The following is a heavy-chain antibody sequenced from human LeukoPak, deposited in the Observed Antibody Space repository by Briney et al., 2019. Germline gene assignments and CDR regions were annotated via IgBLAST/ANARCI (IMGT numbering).Heavy chain of an antibody. V-gene: IGHV4-39*07. D-gene: IGHD5-18*01. CDR1: GGSISSSSYY. CDR3: AREPGGYSYGYLDY. CDR2: IYYSGST. J-gene: IGHJ4*02. Sequence: SGTLSLTCTVSGGSISSSSYYWGWTRQPPGKGLEWIGSIYYSGSTYYNPSLKSRVTISVDTSKNQFSLKLSSVTAADTAVYYCAREPGGYSYGYLDYWGQGTLVTVSS.